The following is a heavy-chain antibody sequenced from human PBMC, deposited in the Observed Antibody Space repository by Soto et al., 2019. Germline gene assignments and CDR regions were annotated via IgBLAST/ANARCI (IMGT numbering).Heavy chain of an antibody. J-gene: IGHJ6*02. V-gene: IGHV3-11*06. CDR2: IRSSGSYT. CDR1: GFTFSDYY. D-gene: IGHD4-17*01. Sequence: PGGSLRLSCAASGFTFSDYYMSWIRQAPGKGLEWVSYIRSSGSYTKYADSVKGRFTISRDNAKNSLYLQMNSLRAEDTAVYYCARDGRPLTTVTTISYYYYGVDVWGQGTTVTVSS. CDR3: ARDGRPLTTVTTISYYYYGVDV.